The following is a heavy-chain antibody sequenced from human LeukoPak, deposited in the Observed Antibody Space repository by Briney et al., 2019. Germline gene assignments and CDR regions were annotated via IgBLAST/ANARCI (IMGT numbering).Heavy chain of an antibody. D-gene: IGHD1-26*01. Sequence: PGGSLRLSCAASGFIVSSNYMSWVRQAPGKGLEWVSVIYSGGSTYYADSVKGRFTISRDNSKNTLYLQMNSLRAEDTAVYYCARRPSGSYYYYGMDVWGQGTTVTVSS. CDR3: ARRPSGSYYYYGMDV. V-gene: IGHV3-53*01. CDR1: GFIVSSNY. CDR2: IYSGGST. J-gene: IGHJ6*02.